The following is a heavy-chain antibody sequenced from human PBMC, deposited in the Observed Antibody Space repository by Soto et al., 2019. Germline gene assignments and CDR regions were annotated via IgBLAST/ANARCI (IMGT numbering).Heavy chain of an antibody. CDR2: INHSGST. V-gene: IGHV4-34*01. Sequence: PSETLSLTCAVYGGSGGSFSGCYWSWIRQPPGKGLEWIGEINHSGSTNYNPSLKSRVTISVDTSKNQFSLKLSSVTAADTAVYYCARRYGPGFDYWGQGTLVTVSS. CDR3: ARRYGPGFDY. D-gene: IGHD4-17*01. CDR1: GGSGGSFSGCY. J-gene: IGHJ4*02.